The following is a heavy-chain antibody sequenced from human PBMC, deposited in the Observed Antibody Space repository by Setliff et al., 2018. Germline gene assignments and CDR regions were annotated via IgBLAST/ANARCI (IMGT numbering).Heavy chain of an antibody. V-gene: IGHV1-24*01. J-gene: IGHJ4*02. CDR2: FDPEDGET. CDR1: GYTLTELS. CDR3: ATAGVIIAAAGNSKYILDY. Sequence: ASVKVSCKVFGYTLTELSMHWVRQAPGKGLEWMGGFDPEDGETIYAQKFQGRVTMTEDTSTDTAYMELSSLRSEDTAVYYCATAGVIIAAAGNSKYILDYWGQGTLVTVSS. D-gene: IGHD6-13*01.